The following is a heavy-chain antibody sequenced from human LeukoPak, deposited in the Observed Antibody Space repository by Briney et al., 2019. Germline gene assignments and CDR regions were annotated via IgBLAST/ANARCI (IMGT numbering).Heavy chain of an antibody. V-gene: IGHV1-24*01. CDR1: GYTLTELS. CDR2: FDPEDGET. Sequence: ASVKVSCKVSGYTLTELSMHWVRQAPGKGLEWVGGFDPEDGETIYAQKFQGRVTMTEDTSTDTAYMELSSLRSEDTAVYYCATFELAAAGTGFDYWGQGTLVTVSS. CDR3: ATFELAAAGTGFDY. D-gene: IGHD6-13*01. J-gene: IGHJ4*02.